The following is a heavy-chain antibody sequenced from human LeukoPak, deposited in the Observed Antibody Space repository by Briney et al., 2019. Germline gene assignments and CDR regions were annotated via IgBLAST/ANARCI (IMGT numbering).Heavy chain of an antibody. V-gene: IGHV1-2*02. CDR1: GYTFNGYY. CDR3: ARDGVVVVPAANHFDY. D-gene: IGHD2-2*01. Sequence: ASVKVSCKASGYTFNGYYMHWVRQAPGQGLEWMGWINPNSGGTNYAQKFQGRVTMTRDTSIRTAYMELSRLRSDDTAVYYCARDGVVVVPAANHFDYWGQGTLVAVSS. J-gene: IGHJ4*02. CDR2: INPNSGGT.